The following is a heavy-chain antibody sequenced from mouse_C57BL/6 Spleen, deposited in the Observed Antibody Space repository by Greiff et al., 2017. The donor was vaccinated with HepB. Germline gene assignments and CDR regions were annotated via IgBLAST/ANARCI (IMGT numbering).Heavy chain of an antibody. CDR2: ISSGSSTI. V-gene: IGHV5-17*01. CDR1: GFTFSDYG. Sequence: EVKLVESGGGLVKPGGSLKLSCAASGFTFSDYGMHWVRQAPEKGLEWVAYISSGSSTIYYADTVKGRFTISRDNAKNTLFLQMTSLRSEDTAMYYCARAGDYSWFAYWGQGTLVTGSA. J-gene: IGHJ3*01. CDR3: ARAGDYSWFAY. D-gene: IGHD1-1*01.